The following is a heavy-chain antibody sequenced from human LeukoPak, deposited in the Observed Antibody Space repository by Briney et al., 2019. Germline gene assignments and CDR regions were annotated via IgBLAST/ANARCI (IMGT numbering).Heavy chain of an antibody. CDR2: IYYRGST. V-gene: IGHV4-59*01. CDR1: GGSINNYY. J-gene: IGHJ4*02. CDR3: ARGGDYGDLRYFDY. D-gene: IGHD4-17*01. Sequence: SETLSLTCTVSGGSINNYYWSWIRQPPGKGLEWIGYIYYRGSTNYNPSLTSRVTFSVDTSKNQFSLKLNSVTAADTAVYYCARGGDYGDLRYFDYWGQGTLVTVSS.